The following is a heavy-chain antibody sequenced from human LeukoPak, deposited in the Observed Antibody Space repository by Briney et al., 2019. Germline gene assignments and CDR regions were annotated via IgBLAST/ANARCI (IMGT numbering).Heavy chain of an antibody. J-gene: IGHJ4*02. CDR1: GGSISSGGYY. Sequence: SETLSLTCTVSGGSISSGGYYWSWIRQHPGKGLEWIGYIYCSGSTYYNPSLKSRVTISVDTSKNQFSLKLSSVTAADTAVYYCARDVRYSSSSQFDYWGQGTLVTVSS. CDR3: ARDVRYSSSSQFDY. D-gene: IGHD6-6*01. CDR2: IYCSGST. V-gene: IGHV4-31*03.